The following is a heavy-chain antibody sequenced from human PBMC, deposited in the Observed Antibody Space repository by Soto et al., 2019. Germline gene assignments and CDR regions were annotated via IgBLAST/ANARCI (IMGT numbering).Heavy chain of an antibody. V-gene: IGHV5-51*01. Sequence: PGESLKISYTGSGYSFASYYIAWVRQMPGKGLEWMGMIYPGGFDTRYSPSFEGQVTISAAKSISTAYLHWSSLNASETAMYYCARHLASAANWFDLWGQGTLVTVSS. D-gene: IGHD6-13*01. CDR1: GYSFASYY. CDR2: IYPGGFDT. CDR3: ARHLASAANWFDL. J-gene: IGHJ5*02.